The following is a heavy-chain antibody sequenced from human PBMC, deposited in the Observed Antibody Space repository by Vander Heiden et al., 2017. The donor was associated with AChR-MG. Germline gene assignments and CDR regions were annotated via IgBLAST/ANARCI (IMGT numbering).Heavy chain of an antibody. CDR1: GGSISSSSYY. D-gene: IGHD3-22*01. CDR2: IYYSGST. Sequence: QLQLQESGPGLVKPSETLSLTCTVSGGSISSSSYYWGWIRQPPGKGLEWIGSIYYSGSTYYNPSLKSRVTISVDTSKNQFSLKLSSVTAADTAVYYCARQYYYDSSGYKVDYWGQGTLVTVSS. V-gene: IGHV4-39*01. J-gene: IGHJ4*02. CDR3: ARQYYYDSSGYKVDY.